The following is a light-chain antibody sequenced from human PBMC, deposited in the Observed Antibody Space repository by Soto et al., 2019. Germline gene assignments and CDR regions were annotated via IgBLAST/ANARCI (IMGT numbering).Light chain of an antibody. Sequence: QAVVTQPASVSGSPGQSITISCTGTSSDVGDYNYVSWYQQHPGKAPKLMIYEVSNRPSGVSNRFSASKSGNTASLTISGLQAEDEADYYCSSYTTSSTYVFGTGTKVTVL. CDR3: SSYTTSSTYV. CDR2: EVS. CDR1: SSDVGDYNY. J-gene: IGLJ1*01. V-gene: IGLV2-14*01.